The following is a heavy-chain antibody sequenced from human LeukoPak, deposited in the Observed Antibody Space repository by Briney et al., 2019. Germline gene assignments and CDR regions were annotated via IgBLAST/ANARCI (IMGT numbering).Heavy chain of an antibody. V-gene: IGHV3-30*18. CDR3: AKDGEHCSGGSCYSGWFDP. CDR1: GFTFSSYG. J-gene: IGHJ5*02. D-gene: IGHD2-15*01. CDR2: ISYDGSNK. Sequence: QPGGSLRLSCAASGFTFSSYGMHWVRQAPGKGLEWVAVISYDGSNKYYADSVKGRFTISRDNSKNTLYLQMNSLRAEDTAVYYCAKDGEHCSGGSCYSGWFDPWGQGTLVTVSS.